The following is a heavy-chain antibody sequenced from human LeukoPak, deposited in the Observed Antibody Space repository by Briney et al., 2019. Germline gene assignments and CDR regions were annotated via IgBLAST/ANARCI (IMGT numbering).Heavy chain of an antibody. V-gene: IGHV1-69*05. D-gene: IGHD3-22*01. Sequence: ASVKVSCKASGGTFNSYAISWVRQAPGQGLEWMGGIIPIFGTANYAQKFQGRVTITTDESTSTAYMELSSLRSEDTAVYYCASAPTPTYYYDSSGLPEGAFGIWGQGTMVTVSS. CDR3: ASAPTPTYYYDSSGLPEGAFGI. CDR1: GGTFNSYA. CDR2: IIPIFGTA. J-gene: IGHJ3*02.